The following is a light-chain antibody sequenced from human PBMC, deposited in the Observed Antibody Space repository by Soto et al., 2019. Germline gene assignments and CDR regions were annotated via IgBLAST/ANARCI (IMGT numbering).Light chain of an antibody. Sequence: DIVLTQSPGTLSLSPGERATLSCRASQSVSSSYLAWYQQEPGQAPRLLIYGASSRATGIPDRFSGSGSGTDLTLTISRLEPEDFAVYYCQQYGSSPWTFGQGTKVEVK. CDR2: GAS. CDR3: QQYGSSPWT. CDR1: QSVSSSY. J-gene: IGKJ1*01. V-gene: IGKV3-20*01.